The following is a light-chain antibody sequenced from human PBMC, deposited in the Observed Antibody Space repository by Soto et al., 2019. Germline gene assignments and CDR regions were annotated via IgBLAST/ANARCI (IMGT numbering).Light chain of an antibody. CDR2: EVS. V-gene: IGLV2-14*01. CDR3: SSYTSSSTYV. J-gene: IGLJ1*01. Sequence: QSALTQPASVSGSPGQSITISCTGTSSDVGGYNYVSWYQQHPGKAPKLMIYEVSNRPSGVSNRFSGSKSGNTASLTISGLQAEAEADYYCSSYTSSSTYVVGTGTKLTVL. CDR1: SSDVGGYNY.